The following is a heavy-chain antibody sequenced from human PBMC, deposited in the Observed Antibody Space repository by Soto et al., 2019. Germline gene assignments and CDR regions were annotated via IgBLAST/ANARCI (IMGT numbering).Heavy chain of an antibody. J-gene: IGHJ5*02. Sequence: QVQLQQWGAGLLKPSETLSLTCAVYGGSFSGYYWSWIRQPPGKGLEWIGEINHSGSTNYNPSLKSRVTRSVDTPKNQFALMLSSVTAADTAVYYCARGKGIAVAGTGWFDPWGQGTLVTVSS. V-gene: IGHV4-34*01. CDR3: ARGKGIAVAGTGWFDP. CDR1: GGSFSGYY. CDR2: INHSGST. D-gene: IGHD6-19*01.